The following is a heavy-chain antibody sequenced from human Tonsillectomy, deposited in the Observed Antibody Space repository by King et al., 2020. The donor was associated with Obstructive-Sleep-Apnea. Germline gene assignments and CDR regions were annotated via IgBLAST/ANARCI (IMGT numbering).Heavy chain of an antibody. J-gene: IGHJ4*02. CDR1: SGSISGSSYY. Sequence: QLQESGPGLVKPSETLSLTCTVSSGSISGSSYYWDWIRQPPGKGLEWIGSIYYSGSTYYTPSLKSRLTMSVDTSMNQFSLKLSSVTAADTAVFYFARKLRYFDWLSKGYFDYWGQGTLVTVSS. CDR2: IYYSGST. CDR3: ARKLRYFDWLSKGYFDY. V-gene: IGHV4-39*07. D-gene: IGHD3-9*01.